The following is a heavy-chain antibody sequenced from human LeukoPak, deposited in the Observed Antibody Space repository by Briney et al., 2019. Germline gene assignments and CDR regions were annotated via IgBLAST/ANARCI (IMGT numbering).Heavy chain of an antibody. CDR1: GGSFSGYY. V-gene: IGHV4-34*01. Sequence: PSETLSLTCAVYGGSFSGYYWSWIRQPPGKGLERIGEINHSGSTNYNPSLKSRVTISVDTSKNQFSLKLSSVTAADTAVYYCARGLGYYDSSGAWGQGTLVTVSS. CDR3: ARGLGYYDSSGA. D-gene: IGHD3-22*01. CDR2: INHSGST. J-gene: IGHJ5*02.